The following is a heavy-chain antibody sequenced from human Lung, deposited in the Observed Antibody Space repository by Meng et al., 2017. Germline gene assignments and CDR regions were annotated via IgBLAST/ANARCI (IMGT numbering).Heavy chain of an antibody. D-gene: IGHD6-19*01. CDR1: GDSIRNFY. J-gene: IGHJ4*02. CDR3: ATIAVSDKGY. V-gene: IGHV4-59*01. Sequence: SETLSLTCSVSGDSIRNFYWSWIRQSPGRGLEWIGYIYYTGNTDYNPSLKSRVTISIDTSKNQFSLNLSSVTAADTAVSYCATIAVSDKGYWGQGTLVTVSS. CDR2: IYYTGNT.